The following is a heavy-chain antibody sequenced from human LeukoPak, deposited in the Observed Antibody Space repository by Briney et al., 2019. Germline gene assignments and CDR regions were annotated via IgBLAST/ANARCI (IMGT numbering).Heavy chain of an antibody. Sequence: GGSLRLSCAASGFTFSSYGMHWVRQAPGKGLEWVAVIWYDGSNKYYADSVKGRFTISRDNSKNTLYLQMNSLRAEDTAVYYCARDSTPRGNEWLPFYYYYGMDVWGQGTTVTVSS. D-gene: IGHD3-3*01. CDR2: IWYDGSNK. CDR3: ARDSTPRGNEWLPFYYYYGMDV. V-gene: IGHV3-33*01. J-gene: IGHJ6*02. CDR1: GFTFSSYG.